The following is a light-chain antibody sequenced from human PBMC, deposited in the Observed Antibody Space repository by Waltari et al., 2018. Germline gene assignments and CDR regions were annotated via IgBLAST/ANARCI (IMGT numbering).Light chain of an antibody. CDR3: QMYNGAPRT. J-gene: IGKJ1*01. CDR1: QGIATY. CDR2: DAS. Sequence: AAGDRVTITCRASQGIATYLAWYQQKPGRLPTLLIYDASTLRSGVPPRFRGSGSGTDFTLTITSLQPEDVATYYCQMYNGAPRTFGQGTKVEI. V-gene: IGKV1-27*01.